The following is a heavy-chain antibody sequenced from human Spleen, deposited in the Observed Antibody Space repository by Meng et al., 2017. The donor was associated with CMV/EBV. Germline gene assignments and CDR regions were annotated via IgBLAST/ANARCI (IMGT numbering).Heavy chain of an antibody. CDR3: ARGEYQLLGLGAFDI. CDR2: ISYDGSNK. V-gene: IGHV3-30*04. Sequence: GESLKISCAASGFTFSSYAMHWVRQAPGKGLEWAAVISYDGSNKYYADSVKGRFTISRDNSKNTLYLQMNSLRAEDTAVYYCARGEYQLLGLGAFDIWGQGTMVTVSS. J-gene: IGHJ3*02. D-gene: IGHD2-2*01. CDR1: GFTFSSYA.